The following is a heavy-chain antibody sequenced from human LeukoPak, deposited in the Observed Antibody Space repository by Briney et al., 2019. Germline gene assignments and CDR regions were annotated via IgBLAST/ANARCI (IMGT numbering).Heavy chain of an antibody. CDR2: ISSSSSYI. CDR1: GFTFSSYS. CDR3: AREMLAAVAAQS. Sequence: PGGSLRLSCAASGFTFSSYSMNWVRQAPGKGLEWVSSISSSSSYIYYADSVKGRFTISRDSAKNSLYLQMNSLRAEDTAVYYCAREMLAAVAAQSWGQGTLVTVSS. D-gene: IGHD6-19*01. J-gene: IGHJ5*02. V-gene: IGHV3-21*01.